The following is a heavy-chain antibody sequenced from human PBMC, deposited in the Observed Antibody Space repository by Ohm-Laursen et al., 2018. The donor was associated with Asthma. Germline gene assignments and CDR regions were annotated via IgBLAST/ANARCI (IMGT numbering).Heavy chain of an antibody. CDR3: ARIGPEWELPGREYSLIH. CDR1: GFTFSSYG. J-gene: IGHJ1*01. Sequence: SLRLSCSASGFTFSSYGMHWVRQAPGKGPEWVAVIWYDGSNKYYADSVKGRFTISRDNSKNTLYLQMNSLRAEDTAVYYCARIGPEWELPGREYSLIHWGQGTLVTVSS. CDR2: IWYDGSNK. D-gene: IGHD1-26*01. V-gene: IGHV3-33*01.